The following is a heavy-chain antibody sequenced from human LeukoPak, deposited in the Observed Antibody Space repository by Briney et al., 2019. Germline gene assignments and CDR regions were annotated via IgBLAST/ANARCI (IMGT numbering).Heavy chain of an antibody. CDR1: GFTFSSYG. V-gene: IGHV3-30*02. CDR2: IRFDGSYK. J-gene: IGHJ4*02. Sequence: PGGSLRLSCVVSGFTFSSYGMHWVRQAPGKGLEWVAFIRFDGSYKYYADSVKGRFTISRDNAKNSLYLQMNSLRAEDTAVYYCARASFTIFGVVIIWGWVYYFDYWGQGTLVTVSS. CDR3: ARASFTIFGVVIIWGWVYYFDY. D-gene: IGHD3-3*01.